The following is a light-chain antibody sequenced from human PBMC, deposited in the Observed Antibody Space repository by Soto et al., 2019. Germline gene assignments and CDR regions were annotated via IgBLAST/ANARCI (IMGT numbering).Light chain of an antibody. CDR1: QSVSRD. CDR2: GAS. Sequence: IVMTQSPATLSVSPGERATLSCRASQSVSRDLAWYQQKPGQAPRLLIYGASTRATGVAARFSGSGSGTEFTLTISSLQSEDSAVYYCHQYTDWPSHVTFGPGTKVDIK. CDR3: HQYTDWPSHVT. J-gene: IGKJ3*01. V-gene: IGKV3-15*01.